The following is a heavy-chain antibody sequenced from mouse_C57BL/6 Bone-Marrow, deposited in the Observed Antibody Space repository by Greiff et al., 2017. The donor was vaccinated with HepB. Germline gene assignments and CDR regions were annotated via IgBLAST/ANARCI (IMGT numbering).Heavy chain of an antibody. CDR3: TTFYDYYFDY. Sequence: VQLQQSGAELVRPGASVKLSCTASGFNIKDDYMHWVKQRPEQGLEWIGWIDPEKGDTEYASKFQGKATITADTSSNTAYLQLSSLTSEDTAVYYCTTFYDYYFDYWGQGTTLTVSS. D-gene: IGHD2-4*01. V-gene: IGHV14-4*01. J-gene: IGHJ2*01. CDR2: IDPEKGDT. CDR1: GFNIKDDY.